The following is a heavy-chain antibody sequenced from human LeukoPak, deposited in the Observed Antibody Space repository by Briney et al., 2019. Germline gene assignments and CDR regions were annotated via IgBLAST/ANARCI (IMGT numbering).Heavy chain of an antibody. V-gene: IGHV3-30-3*01. CDR2: ISYDGYNK. Sequence: PGGSERLSCAASGFTFSSYAMHWVRQAPGKGLEWVAVISYDGYNKYYADSVKGRFTISRDNSKNTLYLQMNSLRAEDTAVYYCASEAATADFDYWGQGTLVPASS. CDR1: GFTFSSYA. D-gene: IGHD6-13*01. J-gene: IGHJ4*02. CDR3: ASEAATADFDY.